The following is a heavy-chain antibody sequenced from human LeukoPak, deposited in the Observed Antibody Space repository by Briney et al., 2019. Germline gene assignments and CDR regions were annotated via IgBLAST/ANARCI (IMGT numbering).Heavy chain of an antibody. CDR1: GFTFSSYG. D-gene: IGHD2-15*01. CDR2: ITGGAAST. Sequence: GGSLRLSCAASGFTFSSYGMHWVRQAPGKGLEWVSGITGGAASTNYADSVKGRFTISRDNSKNTLHLQMNSLRADDTAVYYCAKSGRYCSAGSCYQEASLDYWGQGTLVTVSS. CDR3: AKSGRYCSAGSCYQEASLDY. V-gene: IGHV3-23*01. J-gene: IGHJ4*02.